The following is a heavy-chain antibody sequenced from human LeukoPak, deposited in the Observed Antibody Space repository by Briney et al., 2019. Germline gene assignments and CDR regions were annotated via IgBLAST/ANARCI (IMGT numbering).Heavy chain of an antibody. J-gene: IGHJ3*02. V-gene: IGHV3-23*01. CDR2: ISGSGGST. CDR1: GFTFSSFA. D-gene: IGHD5-24*01. CDR3: ASASGGRWLQLRGGIDDAFDI. Sequence: QAGGSLRLSCAASGFTFSSFAMSWVRQAPGKGLEWVSTISGSGGSTYYADSVKGRFTISRDNAKNSLYPQMNSLRAEDTAVYYCASASGGRWLQLRGGIDDAFDIWGQGTMVTVSS.